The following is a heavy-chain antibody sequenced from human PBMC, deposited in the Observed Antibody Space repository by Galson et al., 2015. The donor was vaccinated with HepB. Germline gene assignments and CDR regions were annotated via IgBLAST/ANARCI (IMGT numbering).Heavy chain of an antibody. V-gene: IGHV3-21*01. J-gene: IGHJ5*02. CDR3: ARDRGIAVAGTWWLDP. CDR2: ISSISSYI. D-gene: IGHD6-19*01. Sequence: SLRLSCAASGFIFSNYGMNWVRQAPGKGLEWVSSISSISSYIYYADSVKGRFTISRDNAKNSLYLQMNSLRAEDTAVYYCARDRGIAVAGTWWLDPWGQGTLVTVSS. CDR1: GFIFSNYG.